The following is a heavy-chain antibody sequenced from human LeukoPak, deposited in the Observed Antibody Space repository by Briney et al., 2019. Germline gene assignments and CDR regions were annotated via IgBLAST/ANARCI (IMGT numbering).Heavy chain of an antibody. CDR3: ARGTMVRGVTPIYYYGIAV. CDR1: GGSISSYY. CDR2: IYYSGST. J-gene: IGHJ6*02. D-gene: IGHD3-10*01. V-gene: IGHV4-59*04. Sequence: ASETLSLTCTVSGGSISSYYWSWIRQPPGKGLEWIGYIYYSGSTYYNPSLKSRVTISVDTSKNQFSLKLSSVTAADTAVYYCARGTMVRGVTPIYYYGIAVGGQGTTVTVSS.